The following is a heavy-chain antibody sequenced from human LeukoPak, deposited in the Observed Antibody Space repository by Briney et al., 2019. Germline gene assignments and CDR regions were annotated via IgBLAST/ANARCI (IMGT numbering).Heavy chain of an antibody. CDR1: GFTVSSNY. V-gene: IGHV3-66*02. D-gene: IGHD5-18*01. Sequence: QPGGSLRLSCAASGFTVSSNYMSWVRQAPGKGLEWVSVIYSGGSTYYADSVKGRFTISRDNSKNTLYLQMNSLRAEDTAVYYCARDWDTAMVQDPPFDYWGQGTLVTVSS. J-gene: IGHJ4*02. CDR3: ARDWDTAMVQDPPFDY. CDR2: IYSGGST.